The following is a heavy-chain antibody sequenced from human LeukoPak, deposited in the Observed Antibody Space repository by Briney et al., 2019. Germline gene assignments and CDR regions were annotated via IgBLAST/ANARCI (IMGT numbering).Heavy chain of an antibody. CDR2: FSPPSGDT. D-gene: IGHD5/OR15-5a*01. Sequence: AAVKVTFKSSAYTFTYYYIHWVRQAPGAGLEWVGWFSPPSGDTYYAQRFHGRLAMTTDQSINTAYMELSRLQSHDTGVYFCARPPRDLVSAAPFPFWGQGTLVTVSS. CDR3: ARPPRDLVSAAPFPF. J-gene: IGHJ1*01. V-gene: IGHV1-2*02. CDR1: AYTFTYYY.